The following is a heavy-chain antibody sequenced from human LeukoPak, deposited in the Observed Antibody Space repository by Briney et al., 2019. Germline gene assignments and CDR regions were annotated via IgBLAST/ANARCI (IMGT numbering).Heavy chain of an antibody. Sequence: GGSLRLSCAASGFTFSSYAMSWVRQAPGKGLEWVSAISGSGGSTYYADSVKGRFTISRDNSNNILFLQLNSLRPEDTALYYCAKEGRGGSYYGDHYFDSWGQGTLVTVSS. CDR1: GFTFSSYA. J-gene: IGHJ4*02. CDR3: AKEGRGGSYYGDHYFDS. V-gene: IGHV3-23*01. CDR2: ISGSGGST. D-gene: IGHD1-26*01.